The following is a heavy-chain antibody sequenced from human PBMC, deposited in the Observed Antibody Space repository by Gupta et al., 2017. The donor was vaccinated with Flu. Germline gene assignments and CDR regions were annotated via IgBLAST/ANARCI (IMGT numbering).Heavy chain of an antibody. V-gene: IGHV3-15*01. J-gene: IGHJ4*02. CDR3: TTSADYGDYLDY. CDR1: NAW. D-gene: IGHD4-17*01. Sequence: NAWMSWVRQAPGKGLEWVGRIKSKTDGGTTDYAAPVKGRFTISRDDSKNTLYLQMNSLKTEDTAVYYCTTSADYGDYLDYWGQGTLVTVSS. CDR2: IKSKTDGGTT.